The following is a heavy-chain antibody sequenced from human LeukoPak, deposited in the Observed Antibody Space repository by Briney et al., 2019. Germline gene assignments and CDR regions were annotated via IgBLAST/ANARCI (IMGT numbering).Heavy chain of an antibody. CDR2: ISYDGGNK. CDR3: ARISQMSDFDH. D-gene: IGHD5-24*01. CDR1: GLTFSSYG. J-gene: IGHJ4*02. Sequence: GRSLRLSCAASGLTFSSYGMHWVRQAPGKGLEWVAVISYDGGNKYYTDSVKGRFTISRDNSKNTLYLQMNSLRAEDTAVYYCARISQMSDFDHWGQGTLVTVSS. V-gene: IGHV3-30*03.